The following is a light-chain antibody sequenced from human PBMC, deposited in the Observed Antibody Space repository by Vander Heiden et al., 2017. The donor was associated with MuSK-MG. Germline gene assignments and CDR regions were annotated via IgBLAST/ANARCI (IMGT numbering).Light chain of an antibody. V-gene: IGKV1-27*01. CDR1: QDISKY. J-gene: IGKJ4*01. CDR2: AAS. CDR3: QNYNSPPIT. Sequence: IHLMPPPSSLSASLGDRVTITCRASQDISKYLAWYQQKPGKAPKLLIYAASTLQSGVPSRFSGGGLGTDFTLTISSLQPEDVAAYYCQNYNSPPITFGGGTKVQIK.